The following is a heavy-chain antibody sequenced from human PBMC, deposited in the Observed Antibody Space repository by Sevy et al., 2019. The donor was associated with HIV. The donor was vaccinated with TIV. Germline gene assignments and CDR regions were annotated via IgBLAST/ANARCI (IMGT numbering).Heavy chain of an antibody. J-gene: IGHJ4*02. CDR3: ARDREIYYDSSGYDPADY. Sequence: GGSLRLSCAASGFTFSSYAMHWVRQAPGKGLEWVAVISYDGSNKYYADSVKGRFTISRDNSKNTLYLQMNSLRAGDRAVYYCARDREIYYDSSGYDPADYWGQGTLVTVSS. D-gene: IGHD3-22*01. CDR1: GFTFSSYA. V-gene: IGHV3-30*04. CDR2: ISYDGSNK.